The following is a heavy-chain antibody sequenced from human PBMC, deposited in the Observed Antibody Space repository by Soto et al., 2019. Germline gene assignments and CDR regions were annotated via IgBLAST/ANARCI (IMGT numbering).Heavy chain of an antibody. CDR3: ARDPSLFPYSSSWYPY. J-gene: IGHJ4*02. Sequence: ASVKVSCKASGYTFTSYGISWVRQAPEQGLEWMGWISAYNGNTNYAQKLQGRVTMTTDTSTSTAYMELRSLRSDDTAVYYCARDPSLFPYSSSWYPYWGQGTLVTVSS. D-gene: IGHD6-13*01. CDR2: ISAYNGNT. V-gene: IGHV1-18*04. CDR1: GYTFTSYG.